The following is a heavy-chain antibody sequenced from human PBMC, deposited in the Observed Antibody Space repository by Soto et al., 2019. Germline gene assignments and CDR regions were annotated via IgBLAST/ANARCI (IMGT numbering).Heavy chain of an antibody. J-gene: IGHJ4*02. CDR1: GFIVSSNY. V-gene: IGHV3-53*01. Sequence: GGSLRLSCAASGFIVSSNYMSWVRQAPGKGLEWVSVIYSGGGTYYADSVKGRFTISRDDSKNTVYLQMNSLRAEDTAVYYCARDPTRSSGSRVGDYWGQGTLVTVSS. CDR3: ARDPTRSSGSRVGDY. CDR2: IYSGGGT. D-gene: IGHD3-22*01.